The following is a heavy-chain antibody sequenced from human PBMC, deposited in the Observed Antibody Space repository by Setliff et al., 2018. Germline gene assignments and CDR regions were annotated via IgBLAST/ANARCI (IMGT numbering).Heavy chain of an antibody. Sequence: ASVKVSCKASGYTFTKNAIHWLRQAPGQRPEWMGWINTDNGNTRYSQNFQDRVTITRDTSATTAFVELSSLRSDETAVYFCARGSRPQWGAWGQGTLVTVSS. CDR1: GYTFTKNA. CDR2: INTDNGNT. V-gene: IGHV1-3*04. J-gene: IGHJ5*02. D-gene: IGHD3-16*01. CDR3: ARGSRPQWGA.